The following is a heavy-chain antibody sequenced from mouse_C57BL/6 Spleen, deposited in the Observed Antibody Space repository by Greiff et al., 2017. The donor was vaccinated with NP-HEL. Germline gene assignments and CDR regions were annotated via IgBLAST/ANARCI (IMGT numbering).Heavy chain of an antibody. CDR2: IYPGSGST. CDR3: AVYDYERSYFDY. CDR1: GYTFTSYW. J-gene: IGHJ2*01. Sequence: QVQLQQPGAELVKPGASVKMSCKASGYTFTSYWITWVKQRPGQGLEWIGDIYPGSGSTNYNEKFKSKATLTVDTSSSTAYMQLSSLTSEDSAVYYCAVYDYERSYFDYWGQGTTLTVSS. V-gene: IGHV1-55*01. D-gene: IGHD2-4*01.